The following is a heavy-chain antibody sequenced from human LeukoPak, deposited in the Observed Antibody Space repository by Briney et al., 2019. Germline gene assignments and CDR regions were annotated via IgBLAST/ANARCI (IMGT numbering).Heavy chain of an antibody. CDR3: ARSSSGWAAYFDY. J-gene: IGHJ4*02. CDR2: ISSSGSTI. D-gene: IGHD6-19*01. Sequence: GGSLRLSCAASGFTFSDYYMNWIRQAPGKGLEWISYISSSGSTIFYADSVKGRFTISRDNAKNSLYLQMNSLRAEDTAVYYCARSSSGWAAYFDYWGQGTLVTVSS. V-gene: IGHV3-11*01. CDR1: GFTFSDYY.